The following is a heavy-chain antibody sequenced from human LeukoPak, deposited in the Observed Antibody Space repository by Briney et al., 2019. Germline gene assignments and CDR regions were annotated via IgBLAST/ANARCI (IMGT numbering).Heavy chain of an antibody. CDR2: ISYDGSNK. Sequence: GRSLRLSCEASGFTLGDYAIHWVRQAPGKGLEWVAVISYDGSNKYYADSVKGRFTISRDNSKNTLYLQMNSLRAEDTAVYYCAKDVIVVVPAADAFDIWGQGTMVTVSS. D-gene: IGHD2-2*01. V-gene: IGHV3-30*18. CDR3: AKDVIVVVPAADAFDI. CDR1: GFTLGDYA. J-gene: IGHJ3*02.